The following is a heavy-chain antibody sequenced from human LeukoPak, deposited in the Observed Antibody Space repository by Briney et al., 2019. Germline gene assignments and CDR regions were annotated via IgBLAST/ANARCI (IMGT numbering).Heavy chain of an antibody. Sequence: GGSLRLSCAASGLTFSSYAMHWVRQAPGKGLEWVAVISYDGSNKYYADSVKGRFTISRDNSKNTLYLQMNSLRAEDTAVYYCARDAVAGYSSGWFEGYYYYGMDVWGQGTTVTVSS. CDR1: GLTFSSYA. J-gene: IGHJ6*02. D-gene: IGHD6-19*01. CDR3: ARDAVAGYSSGWFEGYYYYGMDV. V-gene: IGHV3-30*04. CDR2: ISYDGSNK.